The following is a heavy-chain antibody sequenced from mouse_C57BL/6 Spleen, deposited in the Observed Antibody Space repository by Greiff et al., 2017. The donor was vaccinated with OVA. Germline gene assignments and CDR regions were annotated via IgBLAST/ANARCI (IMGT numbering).Heavy chain of an antibody. V-gene: IGHV5-2*01. CDR2: INSDGGST. CDR1: EYEFPSHD. CDR3: AKSYGSSPSYWYFDV. D-gene: IGHD1-1*01. Sequence: EVKLQESGGGLVQPGESLKLSCESNEYEFPSHDMSWVRKTPEKRLELVAAINSDGGSTYYPDTMERRFIISRDNTKKTLYLQMCSLRSEDTALYYCAKSYGSSPSYWYFDVWGTGTTVTVSS. J-gene: IGHJ1*03.